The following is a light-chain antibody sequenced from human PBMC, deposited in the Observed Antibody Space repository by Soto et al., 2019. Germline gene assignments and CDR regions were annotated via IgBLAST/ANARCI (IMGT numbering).Light chain of an antibody. CDR1: QSVSSSY. CDR2: GAS. V-gene: IGKV3-20*01. CDR3: QQYGNSPYT. J-gene: IGKJ2*01. Sequence: EIVLTQSPGTLSLSPGERATLSCRASQSVSSSYLAWYQQKPGQAPSLLIYGASSRATGIPDRFSGSASGTDFTLTISRLEPEDFAVYFCQQYGNSPYTFGQGTKLEIK.